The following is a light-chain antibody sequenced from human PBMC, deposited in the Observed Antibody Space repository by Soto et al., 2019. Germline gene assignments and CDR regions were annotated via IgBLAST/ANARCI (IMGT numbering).Light chain of an antibody. CDR1: QSISSW. CDR3: QQYTNTNNPWM. CDR2: DAS. J-gene: IGKJ1*01. V-gene: IGKV1-5*01. Sequence: DIQMTQSPSTLSASVGDRVTITCRASQSISSWLAWYQQKPGKAPKLLIYDASSLESGVPSRFSGSGSGTEFTLIISGLQPDDSATYYCQQYTNTNNPWMFGHGSKVDIK.